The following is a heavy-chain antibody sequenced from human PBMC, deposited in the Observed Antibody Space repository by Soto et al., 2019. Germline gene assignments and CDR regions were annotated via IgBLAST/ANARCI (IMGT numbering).Heavy chain of an antibody. CDR2: IYYSGST. Sequence: PSETLSLTCTFSGGSISSFYWSWIRQPPGKGLEWIGYIYYSGSTNYNPSLKSRVTISVATSKNQFSLKLSSVTAADTAVYYWARAYSSSWSFDYWGQETRVTVSS. J-gene: IGHJ4*02. V-gene: IGHV4-59*01. CDR3: ARAYSSSWSFDY. D-gene: IGHD6-13*01. CDR1: GGSISSFY.